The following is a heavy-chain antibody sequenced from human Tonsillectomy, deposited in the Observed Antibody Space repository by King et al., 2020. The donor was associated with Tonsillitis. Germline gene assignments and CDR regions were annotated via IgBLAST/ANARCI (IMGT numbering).Heavy chain of an antibody. V-gene: IGHV5-51*01. CDR2: IYPGDSDT. J-gene: IGHJ4*02. CDR3: ARKQQLETTGFDY. Sequence: VQLVESGAEVKKPGESLKISCKGSGYRFTSYWIGWVRQMPGKGLEWMGIIYPGDSDTRYSPSFQGQVTISADKSNSTAYLQWSSLKASDTAMYYCARKQQLETTGFDYWGQGTLVTVSS. CDR1: GYRFTSYW. D-gene: IGHD6-13*01.